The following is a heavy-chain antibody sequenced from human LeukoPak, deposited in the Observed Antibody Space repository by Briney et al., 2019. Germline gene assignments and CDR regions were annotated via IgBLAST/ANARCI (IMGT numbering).Heavy chain of an antibody. CDR3: VRIRYDSSGYDY. V-gene: IGHV3-7*01. D-gene: IGHD3-22*01. CDR1: RFTLSSYW. J-gene: IGHJ4*02. CDR2: IKQDGSEK. Sequence: GGSLRLSCVVSRFTLSSYWMSWVRQAPGKGLEWVANIKQDGSEKYYVDSVRGRFTISRDNAKNSLYLQMNSLRAEDTAVYYCVRIRYDSSGYDYWGQGTLVTVSS.